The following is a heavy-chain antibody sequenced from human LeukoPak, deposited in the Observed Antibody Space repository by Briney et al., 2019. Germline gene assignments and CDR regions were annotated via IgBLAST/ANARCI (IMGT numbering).Heavy chain of an antibody. CDR3: ARDGYSNYLDY. D-gene: IGHD4-11*01. V-gene: IGHV3-30-3*01. Sequence: SGRSLRLSCAASGFNFSRYNVHWVRQAPGKGLEWVAVISYDGSNKYYADSVKGRFTISRDNSKNTLYLQMNSLRAEDTAVYYCARDGYSNYLDYWGQGTLVTVSS. CDR1: GFNFSRYN. CDR2: ISYDGSNK. J-gene: IGHJ4*02.